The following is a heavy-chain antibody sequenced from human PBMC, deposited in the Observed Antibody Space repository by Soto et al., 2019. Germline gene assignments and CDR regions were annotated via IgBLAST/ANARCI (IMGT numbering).Heavy chain of an antibody. CDR1: GGSFTSNNW. Sequence: SETLSLTCAVSGGSFTSNNWWTWVRQPPGQGLEWIGEIYRTGSTNYNPSLKSRVTISLDESENQFSLKVTSLTAADTAVYYCASRDPGTSVGYWGQGTLVTVSS. V-gene: IGHV4-4*02. D-gene: IGHD1-7*01. CDR3: ASRDPGTSVGY. CDR2: IYRTGST. J-gene: IGHJ4*02.